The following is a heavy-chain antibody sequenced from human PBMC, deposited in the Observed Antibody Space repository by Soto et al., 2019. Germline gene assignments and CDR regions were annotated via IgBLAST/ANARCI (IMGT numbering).Heavy chain of an antibody. D-gene: IGHD6-13*01. J-gene: IGHJ6*02. Sequence: ASVKVSCKASGYDFTAYDINWVRQSSGQGLEWMGWMNPINGATGSARRFQGRVSMTRNTATGTAYLELTSLRSDDSAVYYCGRGPSPRAPAGGTPYYYAMDVWGQGTTVTVSS. V-gene: IGHV1-8*02. CDR1: GYDFTAYD. CDR2: MNPINGAT. CDR3: GRGPSPRAPAGGTPYYYAMDV.